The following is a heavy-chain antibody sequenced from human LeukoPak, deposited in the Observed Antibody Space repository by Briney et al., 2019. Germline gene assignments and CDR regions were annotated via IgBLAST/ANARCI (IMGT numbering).Heavy chain of an antibody. V-gene: IGHV3-7*01. CDR2: IKQDGSEK. CDR3: ASGGWRGDD. CDR1: GFTFSSYW. J-gene: IGHJ4*02. Sequence: QTGGSLRLSCAASGFTFSSYWMSWVRQAPGKGLGWVANIKQDGSEKYYVDSVKGRFTISRDNAKNSLYLQMNSLRAVHTAVYYCASGGWRGDDWGQGTLVTVSS. D-gene: IGHD6-19*01.